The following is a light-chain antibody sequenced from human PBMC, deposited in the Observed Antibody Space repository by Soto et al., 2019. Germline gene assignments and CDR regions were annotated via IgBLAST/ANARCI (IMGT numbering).Light chain of an antibody. CDR2: KAS. CDR1: QSISNW. Sequence: DIQMTQSPSTLSASVGDRVTITCRASQSISNWLAWYQQKPGKAPKLPIYKASFLESGVPSRFSGSGAGTEFTLTISSLQPDDFATYYCQQYNSYWTFGQGTKVEIK. J-gene: IGKJ1*01. V-gene: IGKV1-5*03. CDR3: QQYNSYWT.